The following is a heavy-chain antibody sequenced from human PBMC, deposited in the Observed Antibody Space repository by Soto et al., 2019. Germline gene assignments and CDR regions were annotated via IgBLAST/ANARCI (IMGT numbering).Heavy chain of an antibody. CDR1: GGSFNNYG. J-gene: IGHJ4*02. CDR3: ARDCITMIVEGYFDY. D-gene: IGHD3-22*01. Sequence: PGGSLRLSCVASGGSFNNYGMSWVRQAPGKGLEWVSTITANGEKTNYADFVKGRFTISRDNSKNTLYLQMNSLRAEDTAVYYCARDCITMIVEGYFDYWGQGTLVTVSS. CDR2: ITANGEKT. V-gene: IGHV3-23*01.